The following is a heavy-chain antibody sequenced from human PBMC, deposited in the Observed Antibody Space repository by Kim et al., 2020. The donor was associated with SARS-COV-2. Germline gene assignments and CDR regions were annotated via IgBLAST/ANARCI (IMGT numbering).Heavy chain of an antibody. Sequence: GGSLRLSCAASGFTFSSYWMHWVRQAPGKGLVWVSRINSDGSSTSYADSVKGRFTISRDNAKNTLYLQMNSLRAEDTAVYYCARVEVRYFDWLLARWGMDVWGQGTTGTASS. J-gene: IGHJ6*02. D-gene: IGHD3-9*01. CDR2: INSDGSST. CDR3: ARVEVRYFDWLLARWGMDV. CDR1: GFTFSSYW. V-gene: IGHV3-74*01.